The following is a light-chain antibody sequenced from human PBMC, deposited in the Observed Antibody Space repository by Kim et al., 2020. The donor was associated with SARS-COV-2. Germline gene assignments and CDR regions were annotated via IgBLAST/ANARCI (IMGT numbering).Light chain of an antibody. V-gene: IGLV1-40*01. CDR2: GNS. Sequence: VTLSGTGSSSNIGAGYDVHWYQQLPGTAPKLLIYGNSNRPSGVPDRFSGSKSGTSASLAITGLQAEDEADYYCQSYDSSLSGSYVFGTGTKVTVL. CDR3: QSYDSSLSGSYV. J-gene: IGLJ1*01. CDR1: SSNIGAGYD.